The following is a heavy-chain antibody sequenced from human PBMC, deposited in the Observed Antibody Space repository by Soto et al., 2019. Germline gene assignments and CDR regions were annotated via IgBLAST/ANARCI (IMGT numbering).Heavy chain of an antibody. CDR1: GDTFTGYY. D-gene: IGHD3-22*01. J-gene: IGHJ6*02. V-gene: IGHV1-2*02. Sequence: GASVKVSCKAPGDTFTGYYIHWVRQAPGQGLEWMGWINHKSGDTQFAQKFQGRVTMTRDTSITTAYMELSRLRSDDSAVYYCAGINYHESSGYNPFYYGLDVWGQGTTVTVSS. CDR2: INHKSGDT. CDR3: AGINYHESSGYNPFYYGLDV.